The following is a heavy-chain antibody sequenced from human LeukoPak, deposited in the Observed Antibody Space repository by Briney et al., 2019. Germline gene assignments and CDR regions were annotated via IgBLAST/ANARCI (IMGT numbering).Heavy chain of an antibody. Sequence: PVGSLRLSCAASGFTFSSYAMSWVRQAPGKGLEWVSGISGSGGSTYYADSVKGRFTISRDNSKNTLYLQMNSLKAEDTAVYYCAKDLMMGATTGDYWGQGTLVTVSS. D-gene: IGHD1-26*01. CDR1: GFTFSSYA. CDR3: AKDLMMGATTGDY. J-gene: IGHJ4*02. CDR2: ISGSGGST. V-gene: IGHV3-23*01.